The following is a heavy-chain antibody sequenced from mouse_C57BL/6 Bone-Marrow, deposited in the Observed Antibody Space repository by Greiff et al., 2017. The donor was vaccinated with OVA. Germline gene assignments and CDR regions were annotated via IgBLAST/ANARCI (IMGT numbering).Heavy chain of an antibody. D-gene: IGHD1-1*01. J-gene: IGHJ4*01. CDR3: ARAGITTVEGDFDMDD. CDR1: GYTFTSYW. V-gene: IGHV1-55*01. Sequence: QVQLQQPGAELVKPGASVKMSCKASGYTFTSYWITWVKQRPGQGLEWIGDIYPGSGRTNYNEKFKSKATLTVDTSSSTAYMQLSSLTAEDSAVYYGARAGITTVEGDFDMDDWGQGTSVTVSS. CDR2: IYPGSGRT.